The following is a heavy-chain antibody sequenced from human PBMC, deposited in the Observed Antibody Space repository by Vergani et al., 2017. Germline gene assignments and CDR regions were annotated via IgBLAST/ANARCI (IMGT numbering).Heavy chain of an antibody. Sequence: QVHLVQSGAEVKKPGASVHVSCKASGYTFTDFYMHWVRQTPEQGLEWMGWINPHSGGSTSYAQKFQGRVTITADESTSTAYMELSSLRSEDTAVYYCARXHLRQQLPDYGMDVWGQGTTVTVSS. V-gene: IGHV1-46*01. J-gene: IGHJ6*02. D-gene: IGHD6-13*01. CDR3: ARXHLRQQLPDYGMDV. CDR2: INPHSGGST. CDR1: GYTFTDFY.